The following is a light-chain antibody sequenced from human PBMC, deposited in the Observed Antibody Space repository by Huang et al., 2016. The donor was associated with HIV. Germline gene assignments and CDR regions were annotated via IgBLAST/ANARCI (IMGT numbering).Light chain of an antibody. CDR1: QGLSNY. V-gene: IGKV1-27*01. CDR3: QKYNSAPREFT. CDR2: ASS. Sequence: DIQMTQSPSSLSASVGDRVTITCQASQGLSNYFAWYQQKPGKVPKLLIYASSTLQSGVPSRFSGSGSGTDFTLTISSLQPEDVATYYCQKYNSAPREFTFGPGTKVDIK. J-gene: IGKJ3*01.